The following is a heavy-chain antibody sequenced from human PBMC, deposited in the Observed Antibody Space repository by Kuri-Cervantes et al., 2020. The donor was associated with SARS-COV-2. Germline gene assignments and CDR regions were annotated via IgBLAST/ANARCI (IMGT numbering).Heavy chain of an antibody. D-gene: IGHD6-13*01. CDR2: IRYDGGAE. Sequence: GGSLRLSCAASGFTFSRYGILWVRQAPGKGLELVAVIRYDGGAEHYKDSVQGRFTISRDNSNNMLYLQMNSLKPEDTAVYYCVKEANSGWYGGDWGQGSLVTVSS. CDR1: GFTFSRYG. J-gene: IGHJ4*02. CDR3: VKEANSGWYGGD. V-gene: IGHV3-30*18.